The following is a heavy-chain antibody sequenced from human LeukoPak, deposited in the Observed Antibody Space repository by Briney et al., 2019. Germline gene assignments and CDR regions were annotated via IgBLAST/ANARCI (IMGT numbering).Heavy chain of an antibody. Sequence: DPGGSLRLACAASGFTFSSYAMSWVRQAPGKGLEWVSAISGSGGSTYYADSVKGRFTISRDNSKNTLYLQMNSLRAEDTAVYYCARDRSSGWENYYYYYMDVWGKGTTVTISS. J-gene: IGHJ6*03. CDR2: ISGSGGST. CDR3: ARDRSSGWENYYYYYMDV. CDR1: GFTFSSYA. D-gene: IGHD6-19*01. V-gene: IGHV3-23*01.